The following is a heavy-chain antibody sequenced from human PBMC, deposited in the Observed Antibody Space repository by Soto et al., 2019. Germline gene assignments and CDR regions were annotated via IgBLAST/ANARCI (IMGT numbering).Heavy chain of an antibody. CDR2: ILYDGSDK. CDR3: AKAGGGFGDFVHH. J-gene: IGHJ4*02. CDR1: GFTFSSYG. Sequence: GPLRLSCAASGFTFSSYGMHWVRQAPGKGLEWVTGILYDGSDKYYADSVKGRFTISRKNSKNTLYLQMNSLRTEDSAVYYCAKAGGGFGDFVHHWGQGTPVTVSS. D-gene: IGHD3-10*01. V-gene: IGHV3-30*18.